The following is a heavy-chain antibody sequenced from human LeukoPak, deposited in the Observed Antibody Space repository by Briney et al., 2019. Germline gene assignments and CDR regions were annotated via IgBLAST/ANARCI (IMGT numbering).Heavy chain of an antibody. CDR1: GFTFSSYS. D-gene: IGHD3-22*01. Sequence: GGSLRLSCAASGFTFSSYSMNWVRQAPGKGLEWVSSISGSTSYIYYADSVKGRFTISRDNAKNSLYLQMNSLGAEDTAVYYCAKDSDPGYSYDSSGYPQDAFDIWGQGTMVTVSS. V-gene: IGHV3-21*01. J-gene: IGHJ3*02. CDR3: AKDSDPGYSYDSSGYPQDAFDI. CDR2: ISGSTSYI.